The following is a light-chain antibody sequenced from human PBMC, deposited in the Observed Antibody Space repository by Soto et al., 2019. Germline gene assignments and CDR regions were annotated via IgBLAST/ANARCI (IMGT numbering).Light chain of an antibody. CDR2: DAS. V-gene: IGKV1-39*01. CDR1: QTIDRS. Sequence: DVQMTQSPPSLSASVGDRVTITCRASQTIDRSLNWYQQKPGKAPKLLIYDASNLQSGVPSRFSGSGSGPDFSLTISSLQTEDFATYYCQQSQSLPFTFGPGTKVDIK. CDR3: QQSQSLPFT. J-gene: IGKJ3*01.